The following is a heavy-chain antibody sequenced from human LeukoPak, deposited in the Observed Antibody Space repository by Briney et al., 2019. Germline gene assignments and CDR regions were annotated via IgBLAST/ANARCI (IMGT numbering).Heavy chain of an antibody. D-gene: IGHD3-10*01. CDR2: IRSKANSYAT. CDR3: ARDRGVRGSQEYYFDY. Sequence: PGGSLRLSCAASGFTFSGSAMHCVRQASGKGLVWVGRIRSKANSYATACAASVKGRFTISRDDSKITAYLQMNSLKTEDTAVYYCARDRGVRGSQEYYFDYWGQGTLVTVSS. J-gene: IGHJ4*02. V-gene: IGHV3-73*01. CDR1: GFTFSGSA.